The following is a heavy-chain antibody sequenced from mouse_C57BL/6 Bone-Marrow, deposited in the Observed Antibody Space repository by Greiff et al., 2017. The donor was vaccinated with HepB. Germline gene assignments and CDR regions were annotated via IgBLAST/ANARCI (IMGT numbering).Heavy chain of an antibody. V-gene: IGHV14-3*01. CDR2: LDPANGNT. J-gene: IGHJ4*01. CDR1: GFNIKNTY. Sequence: VQLKQSVAELVRPGASVKLSCTASGFNIKNTYMHWVKQRPEQGLEWIGRLDPANGNTKYAPKFQGKGTITADTSSNTAYLQLSSLTSEDTAIYYCARNYDCELVYYDMDDWGKGTSVTVSS. D-gene: IGHD2-4*01. CDR3: ARNYDCELVYYDMDD.